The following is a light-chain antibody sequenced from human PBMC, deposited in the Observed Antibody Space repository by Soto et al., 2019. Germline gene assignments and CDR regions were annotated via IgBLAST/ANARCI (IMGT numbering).Light chain of an antibody. V-gene: IGLV2-23*01. CDR2: EGS. J-gene: IGLJ2*01. Sequence: QSALTQPASVSGSPGQSNTISCTGTSSDVGSYNLVSWYQQHPGKAPKLMIYEGSKRPSGVSNRFSGSKSGNTASLTISGXXXXXXXDYYCCSYAGSVVFGGGTKVTVL. CDR3: CSYAGSVV. CDR1: SSDVGSYNL.